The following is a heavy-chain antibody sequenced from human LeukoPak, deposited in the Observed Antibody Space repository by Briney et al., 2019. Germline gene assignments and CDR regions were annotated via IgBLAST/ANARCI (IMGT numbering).Heavy chain of an antibody. D-gene: IGHD3-3*01. CDR1: GGSISSHY. CDR3: ARVTADYDFWSGPMWFDP. V-gene: IGHV4-59*11. J-gene: IGHJ5*02. Sequence: SETLSLTCTVSGGSISSHYWSWIRQPPGKGLEWIGYIYHSGGTNYNPSLKSRVTISVDTSKNQFSLKLSSVTAADTAVYYCARVTADYDFWSGPMWFDPWGQGTLVTVSS. CDR2: IYHSGGT.